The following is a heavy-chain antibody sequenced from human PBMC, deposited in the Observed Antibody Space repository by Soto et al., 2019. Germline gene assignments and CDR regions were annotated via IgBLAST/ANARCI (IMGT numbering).Heavy chain of an antibody. D-gene: IGHD1-7*01. CDR2: ISYDGSNK. V-gene: IGHV3-30*18. CDR1: GFTFSSYG. CDR3: AKSITGTTRAYSFDY. J-gene: IGHJ4*02. Sequence: GGSLRLSCAASGFTFSSYGMHWVRQAPGKGLEWVAVISYDGSNKYYADSVKGRFTISRDNSKNTLYLQMNSLRAEDTAVYYCAKSITGTTRAYSFDYWGQGTLVTVSS.